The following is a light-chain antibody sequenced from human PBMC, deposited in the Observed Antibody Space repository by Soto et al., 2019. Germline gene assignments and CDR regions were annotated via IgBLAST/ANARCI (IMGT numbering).Light chain of an antibody. CDR1: QSISSNF. CDR3: QQYGGSPRT. V-gene: IGKV3-20*01. CDR2: GAS. J-gene: IGKJ1*01. Sequence: EIVFTQSPGTLSFSPGEGATLSCRASQSISSNFLAWYQQKRGQAPRLLIHGASHRATAIPDRFRGSGSGTDFTLTITRLEPEDFAVYYCQQYGGSPRTFGKGTKVDIK.